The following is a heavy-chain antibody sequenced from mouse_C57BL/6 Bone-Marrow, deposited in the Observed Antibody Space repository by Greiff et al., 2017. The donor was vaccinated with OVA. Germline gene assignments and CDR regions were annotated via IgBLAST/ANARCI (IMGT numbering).Heavy chain of an antibody. CDR3: TVPYWYFDV. V-gene: IGHV6-3*01. J-gene: IGHJ1*03. Sequence: EVKLMESGGGLVQPGGSMKLSCVASGFTFSNYWMNWVRQSPEKGLEWVAQIRLKSDNYATHYAESVKGRFTISRDDSKSSVYLQMNNLRAEDTGIYYCTVPYWYFDVWGTGTTVTVSS. CDR1: GFTFSNYW. CDR2: IRLKSDNYAT.